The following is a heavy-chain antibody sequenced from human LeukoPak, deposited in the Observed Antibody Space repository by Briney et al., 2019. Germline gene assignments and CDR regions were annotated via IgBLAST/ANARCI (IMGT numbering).Heavy chain of an antibody. V-gene: IGHV7-4-1*02. D-gene: IGHD6-19*01. CDR2: INTNTGNP. Sequence: ASVKVSCKASGYTFTSYALNWVRQAPGQGLEWMGWINTNTGNPTYAQGFTGRFVFPLDTSVSTAYLQISSLKAEDTAVYYCARDLRWQWLVLRSAAFDIWGQGTMVTVSS. J-gene: IGHJ3*02. CDR1: GYTFTSYA. CDR3: ARDLRWQWLVLRSAAFDI.